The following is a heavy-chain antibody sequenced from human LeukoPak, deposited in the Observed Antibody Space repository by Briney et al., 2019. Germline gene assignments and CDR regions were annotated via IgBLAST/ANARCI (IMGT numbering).Heavy chain of an antibody. CDR3: ARTGCSGGSCYLGAFDI. CDR2: IIPIFGTA. V-gene: IGHV1-69*05. D-gene: IGHD2-15*01. CDR1: GGTFSSYT. J-gene: IGHJ3*02. Sequence: GSSVKVSCKASGGTFSSYTISWVRQAPGQGLEWMGRIIPIFGTANYAQKFQGGVTITTDESTSTAYMELSSLRSEDTAVYYCARTGCSGGSCYLGAFDIWGQGTMVTVSS.